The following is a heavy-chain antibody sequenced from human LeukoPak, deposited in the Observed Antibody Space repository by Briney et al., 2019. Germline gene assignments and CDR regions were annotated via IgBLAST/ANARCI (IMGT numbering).Heavy chain of an antibody. Sequence: GGSLRLSCAASGFTFSDYYMSWIRQAPGKGLEWVSYISSSGSTIYYADSVKGRFTISRDDSKNTLYLQMNSLRVEDTAVYYCAKDSPVATRWGQGTLVTVSS. J-gene: IGHJ4*02. CDR3: AKDSPVATR. V-gene: IGHV3-11*01. CDR2: ISSSGSTI. D-gene: IGHD1-26*01. CDR1: GFTFSDYY.